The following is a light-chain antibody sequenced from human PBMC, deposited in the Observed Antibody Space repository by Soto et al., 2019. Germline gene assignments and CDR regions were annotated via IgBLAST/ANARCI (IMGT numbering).Light chain of an antibody. CDR3: CSYAGSNTLGV. V-gene: IGLV2-23*02. J-gene: IGLJ1*01. CDR1: SSDVGTYNH. CDR2: EVS. Sequence: QSALTQPASASGSPGQSITISCTGASSDVGTYNHVSWYQQHPGKAPKLMIYEVSKRPSGVSNRFSGSKSGNTASLTISGLQAEDEADYYCCSYAGSNTLGVFGTGTQLTVL.